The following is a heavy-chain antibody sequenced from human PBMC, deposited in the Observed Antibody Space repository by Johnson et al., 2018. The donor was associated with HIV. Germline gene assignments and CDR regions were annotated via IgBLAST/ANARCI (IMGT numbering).Heavy chain of an antibody. D-gene: IGHD3-16*01. Sequence: VQLVESGGGVVQPGRSMRLSCAASGFTFSSYWMSWVRQAPGKGLEWVANIKQDGSEKYYVDSVKGRFTISRDNAKNSLFLQMNSRRVDDTAVYYCARGRGALDVWGQGTTVTVSS. CDR1: GFTFSSYW. V-gene: IGHV3-7*03. J-gene: IGHJ3*01. CDR2: IKQDGSEK. CDR3: ARGRGALDV.